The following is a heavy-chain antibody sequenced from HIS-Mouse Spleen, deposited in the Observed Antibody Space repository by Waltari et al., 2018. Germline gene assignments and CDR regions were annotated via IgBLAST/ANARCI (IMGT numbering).Heavy chain of an antibody. CDR2: ISYDGSNK. CDR1: GFTFSSYG. CDR3: AKASFYSSGWFDP. Sequence: QVQLVESGGGVVQPGRSLRLSCAASGFTFSSYGMHWVRQAPGKGLEWVAGISYDGSNKYYADAVKGRFTISRDNSKNTLYLQMNSLRAEDTAVYYCAKASFYSSGWFDPWGQGTLVTVSS. J-gene: IGHJ5*02. D-gene: IGHD6-19*01. V-gene: IGHV3-30*18.